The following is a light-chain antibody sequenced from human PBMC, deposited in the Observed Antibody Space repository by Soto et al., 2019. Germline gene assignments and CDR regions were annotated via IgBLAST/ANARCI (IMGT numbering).Light chain of an antibody. CDR1: QSVLYSSNNKNY. CDR3: QEYYSTPKT. Sequence: DIVMTQSPDSLAVSLGERATINCKSSQSVLYSSNNKNYLAWYQQKPGQPPKLLIYWASTRESGVPDRFSGRGSGKDFTLTISSLQAEDVAVYYCQEYYSTPKTFGPGTKVEIK. CDR2: WAS. J-gene: IGKJ1*01. V-gene: IGKV4-1*01.